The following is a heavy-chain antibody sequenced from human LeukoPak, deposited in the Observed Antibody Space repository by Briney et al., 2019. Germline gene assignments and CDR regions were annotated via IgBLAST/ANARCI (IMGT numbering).Heavy chain of an antibody. V-gene: IGHV1-69*13. CDR3: ARVGLAMVRGVITRPFDY. D-gene: IGHD3-10*01. J-gene: IGHJ4*02. CDR1: GGTFSSYA. CDR2: TIPIFGTA. Sequence: PVKVSCKASGGTFSSYAISWVRQAPGQGLEWMGGTIPIFGTANYAQKFQGRVTITADESTSTAYMELSSLRSEDTAVYYCARVGLAMVRGVITRPFDYWGQGTLVTVSS.